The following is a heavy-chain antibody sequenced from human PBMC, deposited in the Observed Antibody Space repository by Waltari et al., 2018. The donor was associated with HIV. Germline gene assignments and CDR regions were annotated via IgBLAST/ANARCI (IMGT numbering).Heavy chain of an antibody. CDR3: ARHLQYSSGWQNWFDP. CDR2: IYPGDSDT. D-gene: IGHD6-19*01. Sequence: EVQLVQSGAEVKKPGESLKISCKGSGYSLTSYWIGWVRQMSGKCLEWMGIIYPGDSDTRYSPSFQGQVTISADKSISTAYLQWSSLKASDTAMYYCARHLQYSSGWQNWFDPWGQGTLVTVSS. V-gene: IGHV5-51*01. J-gene: IGHJ5*02. CDR1: GYSLTSYW.